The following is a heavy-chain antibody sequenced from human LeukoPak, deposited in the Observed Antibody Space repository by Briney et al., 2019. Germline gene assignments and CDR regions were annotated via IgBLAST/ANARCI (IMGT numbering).Heavy chain of an antibody. J-gene: IGHJ5*02. V-gene: IGHV4-34*01. CDR3: ARVGCSGGSCYSYWFDP. D-gene: IGHD2-15*01. Sequence: PSETLSLTCAVYGGSFSGYYWSWIRQPPGKGLECIWEINQWGSTNLNRFLKSRVHISVDTSKNQFFLELSSVTAADTGGFYCARVGCSGGSCYSYWFDPWGQGTLVTVPS. CDR1: GGSFSGYY. CDR2: INQWGST.